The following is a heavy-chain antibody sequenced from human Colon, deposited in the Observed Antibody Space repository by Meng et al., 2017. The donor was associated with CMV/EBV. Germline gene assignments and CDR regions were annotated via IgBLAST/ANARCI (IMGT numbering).Heavy chain of an antibody. CDR3: TRDRLCGGGNCYYYGMDV. Sequence: GSLRLSCRVSGGSINSSTNYWGYIRQSPGKGLEWIGSIHYSGRTYFNPSLRSRVTISVDTSKNQFSLKLSSVTAADTAVYYCTRDRLCGGGNCYYYGMDVWGQGTTVTVSS. CDR2: IHYSGRT. J-gene: IGHJ6*02. V-gene: IGHV4-39*07. D-gene: IGHD2-21*01. CDR1: GGSINSSTNY.